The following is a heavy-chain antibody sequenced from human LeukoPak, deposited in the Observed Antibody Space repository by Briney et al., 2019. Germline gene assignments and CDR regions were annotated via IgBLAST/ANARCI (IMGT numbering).Heavy chain of an antibody. D-gene: IGHD1-26*01. CDR1: GFTSSSYW. CDR3: AIFLYSGSYYNY. Sequence: GGSLRLSCAASGFTSSSYWMSWVRQAPGKGLEWVANIQQDGSEKYYVDSVKGRFTISRDNAKNSLYLQMNSLRAEDTAVYYCAIFLYSGSYYNYWGQGTLVTVSS. J-gene: IGHJ4*02. V-gene: IGHV3-7*01. CDR2: IQQDGSEK.